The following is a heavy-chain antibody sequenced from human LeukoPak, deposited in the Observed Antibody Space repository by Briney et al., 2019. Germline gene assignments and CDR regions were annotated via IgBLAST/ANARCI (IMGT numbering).Heavy chain of an antibody. J-gene: IGHJ4*02. D-gene: IGHD3-22*01. Sequence: PSQTLSLTCTVSGGSISSGGYYWRWIRQHPGKGLEWIGYIYYSGSTYYNPSLKSRVTISVDTSKNQFSLKLSSVTAADTAVYYCARSYDSSGPFDYWGQGTLVTVSS. CDR3: ARSYDSSGPFDY. V-gene: IGHV4-31*03. CDR2: IYYSGST. CDR1: GGSISSGGYY.